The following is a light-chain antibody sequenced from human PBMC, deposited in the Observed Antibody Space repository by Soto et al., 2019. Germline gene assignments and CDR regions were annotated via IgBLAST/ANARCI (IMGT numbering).Light chain of an antibody. J-gene: IGKJ5*01. Sequence: EIVMTQSPATLSVSPGETASLSCRASQSAGNFLAWYQQKPGQAPRLLIYYISTRATGIPARFSGSGSGTEFTLTINSLQSEDFAVYYCKQYKEWPPFTFGQGTRLEIK. CDR1: QSAGNF. CDR3: KQYKEWPPFT. V-gene: IGKV3D-15*01. CDR2: YIS.